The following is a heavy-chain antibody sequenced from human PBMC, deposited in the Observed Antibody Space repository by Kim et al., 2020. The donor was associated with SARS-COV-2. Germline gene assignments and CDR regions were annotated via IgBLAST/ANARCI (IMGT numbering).Heavy chain of an antibody. V-gene: IGHV4-59*01. CDR1: GGSISSYY. CDR3: AREFSSGWISYFDY. J-gene: IGHJ4*02. Sequence: SETLSLTCTVSGGSISSYYWSWIRQPPGKGLEWIGYIYYSGSTHYNPTLKSRVTISVDTSKNQFSLKLSSVTAADTAVYYCAREFSSGWISYFDYWGQGTLVTVSS. CDR2: IYYSGST. D-gene: IGHD6-19*01.